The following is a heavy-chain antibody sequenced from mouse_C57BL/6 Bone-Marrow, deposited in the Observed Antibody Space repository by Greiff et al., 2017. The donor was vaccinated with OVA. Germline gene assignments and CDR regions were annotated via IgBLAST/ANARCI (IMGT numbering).Heavy chain of an antibody. CDR2: IRSKSNNYAT. CDR1: GFSFNTYA. J-gene: IGHJ4*01. Sequence: DVQVVASCGGLVQPKGSLKLSCAASGFSFNTYAMNWVRQAPGKGLEWVARIRSKSNNYATYYADSVKDRFTISRDDSESMLYLQMNNLKTEDTAMYYCVRRGYYRYYAMDYWGQGTSVTVSS. CDR3: VRRGYYRYYAMDY. D-gene: IGHD2-3*01. V-gene: IGHV10-1*01.